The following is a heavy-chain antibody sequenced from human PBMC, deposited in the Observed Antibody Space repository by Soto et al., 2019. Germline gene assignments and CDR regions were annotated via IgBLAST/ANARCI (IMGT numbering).Heavy chain of an antibody. CDR3: AGDPYYYGSAF. CDR1: GFRFSDHY. Sequence: QVQLVESGGGLVEPGGSLRLSCVASGFRFSDHYMTWIRQAPGKGLEWVSKISSSGTTMYYADSVKGRFTVSRDNAQNSLYLQMNSLRAEDTAVYYCAGDPYYYGSAFWGQGTLVTVSS. D-gene: IGHD3-10*01. J-gene: IGHJ4*02. V-gene: IGHV3-11*01. CDR2: ISSSGTTM.